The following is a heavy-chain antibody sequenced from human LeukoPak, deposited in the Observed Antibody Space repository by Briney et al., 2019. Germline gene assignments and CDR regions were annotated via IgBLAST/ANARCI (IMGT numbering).Heavy chain of an antibody. J-gene: IGHJ5*02. CDR1: GYTFTSYG. CDR3: ARSNSGYEEYNWFDP. Sequence: AVKVSCKASGYTFTSYGISWVRQAPGQGLEWMGGIIPIFCTANYAQKFQGRVTITADESTSTASMELSSLRSEDTAVYYCARSNSGYEEYNWFDPWGQGTLVTVSS. D-gene: IGHD5-12*01. CDR2: IIPIFCTA. V-gene: IGHV1-69*13.